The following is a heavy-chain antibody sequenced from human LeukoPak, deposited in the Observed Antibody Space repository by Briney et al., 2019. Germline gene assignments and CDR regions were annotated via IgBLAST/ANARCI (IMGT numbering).Heavy chain of an antibody. D-gene: IGHD4-17*01. V-gene: IGHV4-61*02. J-gene: IGHJ4*02. Sequence: SETLSLTCTVSGGSISSGGYRWSWIRQPAGKGLEWIGRVYNSGSTNYNPSLKSRVTISIDTSKNQFSLKLTSVTAADTAVYYCARAHGDYSETDYWGQGTLVTVSS. CDR1: GGSISSGGYR. CDR3: ARAHGDYSETDY. CDR2: VYNSGST.